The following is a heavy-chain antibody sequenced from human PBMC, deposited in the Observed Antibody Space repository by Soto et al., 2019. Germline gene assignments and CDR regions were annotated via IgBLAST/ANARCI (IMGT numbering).Heavy chain of an antibody. CDR3: ARDRPGHQHLFAY. V-gene: IGHV3-74*01. J-gene: IGHJ4*02. CDR2: INTDGSDT. D-gene: IGHD3-3*02. CDR1: GFTFSSDW. Sequence: HPGGSLRLSCAASGFTFSSDWMHWVRQAPGKGLVWVSRINTDGSDTTYADSVKGRFTISRDNAKNMVYLQMNSLRAEDTAVYYYARDRPGHQHLFAYWARGNMDLVSS.